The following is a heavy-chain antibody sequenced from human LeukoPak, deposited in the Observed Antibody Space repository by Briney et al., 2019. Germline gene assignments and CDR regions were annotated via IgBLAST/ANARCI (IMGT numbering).Heavy chain of an antibody. J-gene: IGHJ5*02. CDR2: ISAYNGDT. CDR1: GYTFTSYG. V-gene: IGHV1-18*01. Sequence: ASVKVSCKASGYTFTSYGVSWVRQAPGQGLEWMGWISAYNGDTNYAQKLQGRVTMTTDTSTSTAYMELRSLRSDDTAVYYCARDAVVVVAGNWFDPWGQGTLVTVSS. D-gene: IGHD2-15*01. CDR3: ARDAVVVVAGNWFDP.